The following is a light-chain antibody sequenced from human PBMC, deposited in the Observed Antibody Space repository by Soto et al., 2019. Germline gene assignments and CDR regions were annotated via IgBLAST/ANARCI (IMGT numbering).Light chain of an antibody. Sequence: DIQLTQSPSFLSASVRDRVIITCQASQGIASHLAWYQQKPGKAPKLLVYAASSLQSGVPSRFSGSGIVTEFTLTISSLQPEDFATYYCQQVNSFPHIFGQGTKLEIK. CDR1: QGIASH. J-gene: IGKJ2*01. V-gene: IGKV1-9*01. CDR3: QQVNSFPHI. CDR2: AAS.